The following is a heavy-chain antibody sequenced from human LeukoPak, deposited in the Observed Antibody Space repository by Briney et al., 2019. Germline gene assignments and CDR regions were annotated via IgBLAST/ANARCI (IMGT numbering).Heavy chain of an antibody. Sequence: VKVSCKASGGTFSSYAISWVRQAPGQGLEWMGWINPNSGGTNYAQKFQGRVTMTRDTSISTAYMELSRLRSDDTAVYYCARLTVSYYYMDVWGKGTTVTVSS. CDR3: ARLTVSYYYMDV. CDR2: INPNSGGT. J-gene: IGHJ6*03. D-gene: IGHD7-27*01. CDR1: GGTFSSYA. V-gene: IGHV1-2*02.